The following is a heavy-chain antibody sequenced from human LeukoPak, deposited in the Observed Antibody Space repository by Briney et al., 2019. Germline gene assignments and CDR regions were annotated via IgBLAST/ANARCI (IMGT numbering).Heavy chain of an antibody. CDR2: ISGSGGST. CDR1: GFTFSSYA. V-gene: IGHV3-23*01. D-gene: IGHD6-19*01. Sequence: GGSLRLSCAASGFTFSSYAMSWVRQAPGKGLEWVSAISGSGGSTYYADSVKARFTISRDNSKNTLYLQMNSLRAEDTAVYYCAKDLAVAGTSDYWGQGTLVTVSS. CDR3: AKDLAVAGTSDY. J-gene: IGHJ4*02.